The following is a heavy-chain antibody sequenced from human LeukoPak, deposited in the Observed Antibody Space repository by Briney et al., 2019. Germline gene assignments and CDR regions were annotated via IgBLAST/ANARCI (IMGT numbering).Heavy chain of an antibody. J-gene: IGHJ6*02. CDR3: ARGKPWWELLYYYYGMDV. V-gene: IGHV1-2*02. CDR1: GYTFTGYY. Sequence: ASVKVSCKASGYTFTGYYMHWVRQAPGQGLEWMGWINPNSGGTNYAQKFQGRVTMTWDTSISTAYMELSRLRSDDTAVYYCARGKPWWELLYYYYGMDVWGQGTTVTVSS. CDR2: INPNSGGT. D-gene: IGHD1-26*01.